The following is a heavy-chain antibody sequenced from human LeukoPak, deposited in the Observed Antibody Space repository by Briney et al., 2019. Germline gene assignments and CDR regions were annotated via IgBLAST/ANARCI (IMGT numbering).Heavy chain of an antibody. J-gene: IGHJ5*02. CDR2: IYHSGST. Sequence: SETLSLTCTVSGYSISSGYYWGWIRQPPGKGLEWIGSIYHSGSTYYNPSLKGRVTISVDTSKNQFSLKLSSVTAADTAVYYCARGTHRTTVVTPVGWFDPWGQGTLVTVSS. CDR1: GYSISSGYY. CDR3: ARGTHRTTVVTPVGWFDP. V-gene: IGHV4-38-2*02. D-gene: IGHD4-23*01.